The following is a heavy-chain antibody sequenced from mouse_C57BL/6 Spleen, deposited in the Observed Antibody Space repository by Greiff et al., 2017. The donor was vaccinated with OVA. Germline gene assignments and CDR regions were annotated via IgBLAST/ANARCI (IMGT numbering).Heavy chain of an antibody. CDR3: ARERNWYFDY. CDR2: INPYNGGT. CDR1: GYTFTDYY. Sequence: VQLQQSGPVLVKPGASVKMSCKASGYTFTDYYMNWVKQSHGKSLEWIGVINPYNGGTSYNQKFKGKATLTVDKSSSTAYMELNSLTSEDSAVYYCARERNWYFDYWGQGTTLTVSS. J-gene: IGHJ2*01. V-gene: IGHV1-19*01. D-gene: IGHD4-1*01.